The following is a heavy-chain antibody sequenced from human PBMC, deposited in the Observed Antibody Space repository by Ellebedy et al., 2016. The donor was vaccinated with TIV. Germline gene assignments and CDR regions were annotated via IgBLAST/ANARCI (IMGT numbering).Heavy chain of an antibody. D-gene: IGHD1/OR15-1a*01. CDR1: GYTLTNYA. CDR3: ARDLTGDWNRGNALDI. Sequence: AASVKVSCKASGYTLTNYALNWVRQAPGQGLEWMGRINTHTGNPTYAQGFTGRFVFSLDTSVRAAYLQISGLQAADSAVYYCARDLTGDWNRGNALDIWGQGTMVTVSS. CDR2: INTHTGNP. J-gene: IGHJ3*02. V-gene: IGHV7-4-1*02.